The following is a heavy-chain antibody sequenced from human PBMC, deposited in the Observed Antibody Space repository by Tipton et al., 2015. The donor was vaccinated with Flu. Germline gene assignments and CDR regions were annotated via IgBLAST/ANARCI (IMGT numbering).Heavy chain of an antibody. CDR3: ATTTYYYGSGSHDY. Sequence: GLVKPSETLSLTCAVSGYSIRSGYYWAWIRQSPGKGLEWIGSVYHGGTTYYNPSLKSRVAISLDTFKNQFSLKLSSVTAADTAVYYCATTTYYYGSGSHDYWGQGTLVTVSS. CDR2: VYHGGTT. D-gene: IGHD3-10*01. CDR1: GYSIRSGYY. V-gene: IGHV4-38-2*01. J-gene: IGHJ4*02.